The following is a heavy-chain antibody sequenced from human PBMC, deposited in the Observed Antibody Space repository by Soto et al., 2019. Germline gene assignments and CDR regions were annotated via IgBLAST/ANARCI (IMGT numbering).Heavy chain of an antibody. V-gene: IGHV4-34*03. J-gene: IGHJ5*02. CDR2: INHSGST. Sequence: SETLSLTCAVYGGSFSGYYWSWIRQPPGKGLEWIGEINHSGSTNYNPSLKSRVTISVDTSKNQFSLRLSSVTAADTAVYYCFRSGGFGWFDPWGQGTLVTVSS. CDR3: FRSGGFGWFDP. CDR1: GGSFSGYY. D-gene: IGHD2-15*01.